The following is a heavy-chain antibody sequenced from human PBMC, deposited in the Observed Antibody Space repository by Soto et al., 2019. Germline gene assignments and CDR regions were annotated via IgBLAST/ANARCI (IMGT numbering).Heavy chain of an antibody. CDR3: ARENYSSGWYVFYY. J-gene: IGHJ4*02. CDR1: GFTVSSNY. V-gene: IGHV3-53*01. D-gene: IGHD6-19*01. Sequence: GGSLRLSCAASGFTVSSNYMSWVRQAPGKGLEWVSVIYSGGSTYYADSVKGRFTISRDNSKNTLYLQMNSLRAEDTAVYYCARENYSSGWYVFYYWGQGTLVTVSS. CDR2: IYSGGST.